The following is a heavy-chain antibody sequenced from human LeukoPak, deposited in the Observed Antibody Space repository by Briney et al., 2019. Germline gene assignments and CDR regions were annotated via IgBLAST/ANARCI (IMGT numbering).Heavy chain of an antibody. V-gene: IGHV3-7*04. CDR1: GFTFSSYW. D-gene: IGHD2/OR15-2a*01. CDR3: ARHAFLDY. Sequence: GGSLRLSCAVSGFTFSSYWMSWVCQSPGRGLEWVANIKQDGSEKYYVDSVKGRFTISRDNAKNSLFLQMNSLRAEDTAVYYCARHAFLDYWGQGTLVTVSS. J-gene: IGHJ4*02. CDR2: IKQDGSEK.